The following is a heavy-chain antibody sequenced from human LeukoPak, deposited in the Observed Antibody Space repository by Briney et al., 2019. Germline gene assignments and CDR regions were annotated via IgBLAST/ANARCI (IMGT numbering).Heavy chain of an antibody. Sequence: ASVKVSCKASVYTFTNFYIHWVRQAPGQGLEWLGWMNPNSGDTSYAREFQDRVTMTRDTSLSTAYMELSRLRSDDTAVYYCARRPINCIITNCYVDYWGQGTLVTVSS. CDR3: ARRPINCIITNCYVDY. CDR1: VYTFTNFY. D-gene: IGHD2-2*01. V-gene: IGHV1-2*02. CDR2: MNPNSGDT. J-gene: IGHJ4*02.